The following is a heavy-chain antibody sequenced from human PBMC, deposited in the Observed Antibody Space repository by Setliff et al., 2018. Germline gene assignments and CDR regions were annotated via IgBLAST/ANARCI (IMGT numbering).Heavy chain of an antibody. D-gene: IGHD6-19*01. J-gene: IGHJ5*02. CDR2: FDPEDGET. Sequence: ASVKVSCKVSGYTLTELSMHWVRQAPGEGLEWMGGFDPEDGETIYAQKFQGRVTMTEDTSTDTAYMELSSLRSEDTAVYYCATDKMAVAGTWFDPWGQGTLVTV. CDR3: ATDKMAVAGTWFDP. V-gene: IGHV1-24*01. CDR1: GYTLTELS.